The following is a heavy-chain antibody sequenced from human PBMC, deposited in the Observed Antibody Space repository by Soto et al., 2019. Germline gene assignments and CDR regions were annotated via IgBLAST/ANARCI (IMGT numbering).Heavy chain of an antibody. CDR3: ARDRRFLEWFPSYYYYYGMDV. V-gene: IGHV4-34*01. J-gene: IGHJ6*02. D-gene: IGHD3-3*01. CDR2: INHSGST. Sequence: SETLSLTCAVYGGSFSGYYWSWIRQPPGKGLEWIGEINHSGSTNYNPSLKSRVTISVDTSKNQFSLKLSSVTAADTAVYYCARDRRFLEWFPSYYYYYGMDVWGQGTTVPVSS. CDR1: GGSFSGYY.